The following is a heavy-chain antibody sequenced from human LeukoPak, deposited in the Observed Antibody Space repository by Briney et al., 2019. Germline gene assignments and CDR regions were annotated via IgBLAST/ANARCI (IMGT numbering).Heavy chain of an antibody. D-gene: IGHD4-17*01. CDR2: ISGGGDGT. J-gene: IGHJ4*02. CDR1: GFTFSNAW. V-gene: IGHV3-21*01. CDR3: ATINDYGDYLDY. Sequence: TGGSLRLSCAASGFTFSNAWMSWVRQAPGKGLEWVSAISGGGDGTYYADSVKGRFTISRDNAKNSLYLQMNSLRAEDTAVYYCATINDYGDYLDYWGQGTLVTVSS.